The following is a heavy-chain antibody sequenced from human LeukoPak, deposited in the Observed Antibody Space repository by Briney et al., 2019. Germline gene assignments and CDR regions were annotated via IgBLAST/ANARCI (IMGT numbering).Heavy chain of an antibody. CDR1: GFTFSSYS. CDR3: ARAQGYSSGWYDY. J-gene: IGHJ4*02. D-gene: IGHD6-19*01. Sequence: GGSLRLSCAASGFTFSSYSMNWVRQAPGKGLEWVSSISSSRSYIYYADSVKGRFTISRDNAKNSLYLQMNSLRAEDTAVYYCARAQGYSSGWYDYWGQGTLVTVSS. V-gene: IGHV3-21*01. CDR2: ISSSRSYI.